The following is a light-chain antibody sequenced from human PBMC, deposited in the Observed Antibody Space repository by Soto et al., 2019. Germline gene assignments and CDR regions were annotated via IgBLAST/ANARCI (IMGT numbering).Light chain of an antibody. CDR2: DVS. Sequence: QSALTQPASVSGSPGQSITISCTGTSSDVGGYNYVSWYQQYPGKAPKLMIYDVSNRPSGVSNRFSGSKSGNTASLTISGLQAEDEADYYCNSYSSRSTHVFGTGTKLTVL. CDR3: NSYSSRSTHV. J-gene: IGLJ1*01. CDR1: SSDVGGYNY. V-gene: IGLV2-14*01.